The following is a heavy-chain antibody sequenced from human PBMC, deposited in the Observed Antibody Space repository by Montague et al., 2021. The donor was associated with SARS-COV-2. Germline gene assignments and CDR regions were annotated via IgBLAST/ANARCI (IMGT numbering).Heavy chain of an antibody. CDR3: ARDHYDILTGYYNWCDP. V-gene: IGHV2-70*11. J-gene: IGHJ5*02. CDR1: GFSLSTSGMC. CDR2: IDWDDDK. Sequence: PALVKPTQTLTLTCTFSGFSLSTSGMCVSWIRQPPGKALEWLARIDWDDDKYYSTPLKTRLTISKDTSKNQVVLTMTNMDPVDTATYYCARDHYDILTGYYNWCDPWGQGTLVTVSS. D-gene: IGHD3-9*01.